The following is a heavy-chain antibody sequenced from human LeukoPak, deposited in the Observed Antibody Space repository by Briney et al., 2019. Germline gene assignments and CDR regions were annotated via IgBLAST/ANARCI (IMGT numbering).Heavy chain of an antibody. Sequence: ASVKVSCKASGYTFTAYYMHSGRQAPGQGLGWMGWINPNSGGTNYAQKFQGRVTKTRDTSISTAYMELSRLRSDDTAVYYCARSVVGATWVDYWGQGTLVTVSS. V-gene: IGHV1-2*02. D-gene: IGHD1-26*01. J-gene: IGHJ4*02. CDR3: ARSVVGATWVDY. CDR2: INPNSGGT. CDR1: GYTFTAYY.